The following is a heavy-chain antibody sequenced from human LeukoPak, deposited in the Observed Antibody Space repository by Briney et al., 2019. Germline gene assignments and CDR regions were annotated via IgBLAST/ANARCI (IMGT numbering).Heavy chain of an antibody. D-gene: IGHD2-21*01. CDR2: LSGSGTAT. CDR1: QVTFSRFA. Sequence: GGSLRLSCEAPQVTFSRFAMSWIRQATGTGQEWVSTLSGSGTATYYADSVKGRLTTSRDNSKDTLYLQMDNLRADDTAVYYCAKHLGSHSFLFYYMDVWGTGTSVIVSS. V-gene: IGHV3-23*01. J-gene: IGHJ6*03. CDR3: AKHLGSHSFLFYYMDV.